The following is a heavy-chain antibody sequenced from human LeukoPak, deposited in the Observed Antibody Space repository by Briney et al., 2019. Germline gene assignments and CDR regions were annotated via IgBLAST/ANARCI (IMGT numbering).Heavy chain of an antibody. CDR3: VRHDYYYYYMDV. CDR2: IYYSGST. CDR1: GYSISSDYY. Sequence: PSETLSLTCAVSGYSISSDYYWAWIRQPPGKGLEWIGYIYYSGSTNYNPSLKSRVTLSVDTSKNQFSLKLSSVTAADTALYYCVRHDYYYYYMDVWGNGTTVTVSS. J-gene: IGHJ6*03. V-gene: IGHV4-38-2*01.